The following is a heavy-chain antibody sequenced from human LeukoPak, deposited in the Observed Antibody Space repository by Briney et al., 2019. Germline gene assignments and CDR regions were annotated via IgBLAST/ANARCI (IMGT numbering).Heavy chain of an antibody. Sequence: PGGSLRLSCAGSGFTFSTYWMHWVRKAPGGGLVWVSGINTDGSTTSYADSVKGRFTISRDNAKNTLYLQMSGLRAEDTAVYYCAKESGYDVDLEYWGQGALVTVSS. CDR1: GFTFSTYW. CDR2: INTDGSTT. J-gene: IGHJ4*02. V-gene: IGHV3-74*01. D-gene: IGHD5-12*01. CDR3: AKESGYDVDLEY.